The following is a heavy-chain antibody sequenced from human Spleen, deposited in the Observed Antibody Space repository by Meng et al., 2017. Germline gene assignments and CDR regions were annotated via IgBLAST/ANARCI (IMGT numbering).Heavy chain of an antibody. CDR1: GFTFDDYG. V-gene: IGHV3-15*01. Sequence: GESLKISCAASGFTFDDYGMSWVRQAPGKGLEWVGRIKSNSDGGTTDYAAPVKGRFTISRDDSKNTLYLQMNSLKTEDTAVYYCTTRVYYDILTGYYKGAFSYWGQGTLVTVSS. D-gene: IGHD3-9*01. CDR3: TTRVYYDILTGYYKGAFSY. CDR2: IKSNSDGGTT. J-gene: IGHJ4*02.